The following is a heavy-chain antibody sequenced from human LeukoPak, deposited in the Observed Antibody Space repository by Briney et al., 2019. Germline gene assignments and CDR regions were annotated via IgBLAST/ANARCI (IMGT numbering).Heavy chain of an antibody. D-gene: IGHD3-10*01. CDR3: VMVRGVSFDY. Sequence: QPGGSRRLSCAASGFSFSGYNMNWARQAPGKGLERVSYISSSGTTVYYADSVKGRFTISRDNAKNSLYLQMNSLRDEDTAVYYCVMVRGVSFDYWGQGTLVTVSS. CDR1: GFSFSGYN. V-gene: IGHV3-48*02. CDR2: ISSSGTTV. J-gene: IGHJ4*02.